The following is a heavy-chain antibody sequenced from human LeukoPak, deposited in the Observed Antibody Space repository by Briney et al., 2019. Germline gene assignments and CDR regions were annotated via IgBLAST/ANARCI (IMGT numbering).Heavy chain of an antibody. V-gene: IGHV3-53*01. CDR3: ASHRNPYYYDSSGYYYC. CDR1: GFTVSSNY. Sequence: GGSLRLSYAASGFTVSSNYMSWVRQAPGRGPEWVSVIYSGGSTYYADSVKGRFTISRDNSKNTLYLQMNSLRAEDTAVYYCASHRNPYYYDSSGYYYCWGQGTLVTVSS. D-gene: IGHD3-22*01. J-gene: IGHJ4*02. CDR2: IYSGGST.